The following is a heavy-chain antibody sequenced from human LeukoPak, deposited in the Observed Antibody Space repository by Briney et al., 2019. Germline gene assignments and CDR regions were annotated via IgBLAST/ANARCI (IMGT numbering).Heavy chain of an antibody. J-gene: IGHJ2*01. CDR1: GGTITSYY. V-gene: IGHV4-4*07. D-gene: IGHD3-22*01. Sequence: SETLSLTCTVSGGTITSYYWSWIRQPAGKGLEYIGRFFTSGSTNYNPSLQSRATISVDKAKMQFSLKLTSVTAADTAVYYCVRHPDYYDISGYHHWYFDVWGRGTLVTVSS. CDR2: FFTSGST. CDR3: VRHPDYYDISGYHHWYFDV.